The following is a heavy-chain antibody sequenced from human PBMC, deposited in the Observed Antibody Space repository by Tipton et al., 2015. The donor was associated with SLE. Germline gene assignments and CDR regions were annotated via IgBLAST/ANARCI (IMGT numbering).Heavy chain of an antibody. D-gene: IGHD3-16*01. CDR3: ARVLRGGLNL. Sequence: TLSLTCSVSSYSIYNGFYWGWIRQSPGKGLEWIGSIYRSGTAYYNPSLKSRVTMSVDTSKNQFSLKLRSLTAADTAVYYCARVLRGGLNLWGRGTLVTVSS. J-gene: IGHJ2*01. CDR1: SYSIYNGFY. V-gene: IGHV4-38-2*02. CDR2: IYRSGTA.